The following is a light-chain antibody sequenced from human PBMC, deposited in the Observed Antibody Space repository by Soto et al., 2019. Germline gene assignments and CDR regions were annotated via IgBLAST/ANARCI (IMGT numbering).Light chain of an antibody. V-gene: IGLV2-14*03. J-gene: IGLJ2*01. Sequence: QSALTQPASVSGSPGQSITISCTGTSSDIGGYIYVSWYQHLPGKAPKLLFYDVSNRPSGVSNRFSGSKSGNTASLTISGLQLEDEADYFCSTYTSSRTRFGGGTKLTVL. CDR1: SSDIGGYIY. CDR2: DVS. CDR3: STYTSSRTR.